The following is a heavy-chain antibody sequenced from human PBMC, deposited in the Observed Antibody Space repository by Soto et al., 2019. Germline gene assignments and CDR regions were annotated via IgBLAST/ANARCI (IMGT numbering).Heavy chain of an antibody. CDR3: ARPQDSSGYYNGFDY. J-gene: IGHJ4*02. Sequence: GESLKISCKGSGYSFTSYWIGWVRQMPGKGLEWMGIIYPGDSDTRYSPSFQGQVTISADKSISTAYLQWSSLKASDTAMYYCARPQDSSGYYNGFDYWGQGTLVTVSS. CDR2: IYPGDSDT. CDR1: GYSFTSYW. D-gene: IGHD3-22*01. V-gene: IGHV5-51*01.